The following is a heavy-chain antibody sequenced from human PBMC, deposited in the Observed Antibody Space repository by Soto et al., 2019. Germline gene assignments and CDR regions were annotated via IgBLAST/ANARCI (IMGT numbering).Heavy chain of an antibody. D-gene: IGHD3-22*01. J-gene: IGHJ5*02. CDR2: INPSGGST. Sequence: GASVKVSCKASGYTFTSYYMHWVRQAPGQGLEWMGIINPSGGSTSYAQKFADRLTMTTDTSTATVSMELRNLKSDDTAVYYCVRDRLRGYDNSGFYSWGQGTLVTVSS. CDR3: VRDRLRGYDNSGFYS. V-gene: IGHV1-46*01. CDR1: GYTFTSYY.